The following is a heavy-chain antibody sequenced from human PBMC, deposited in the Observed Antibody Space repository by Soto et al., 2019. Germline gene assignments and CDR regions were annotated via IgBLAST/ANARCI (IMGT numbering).Heavy chain of an antibody. CDR3: ARIWYYDSSGYPGVFDY. V-gene: IGHV2-70*11. D-gene: IGHD3-22*01. CDR2: IDWDDDK. CDR1: GFSLSTSGIC. Sequence: GSGPTLVNPTQTLTLTCTFSGFSLSTSGICVSWIRQPPGKALEWLARIDWDDDKYYSTSLKTRLTISKDTSKNQVVLTMTNMDPVDTATYYCARIWYYDSSGYPGVFDYWGQGTLVTVSS. J-gene: IGHJ4*02.